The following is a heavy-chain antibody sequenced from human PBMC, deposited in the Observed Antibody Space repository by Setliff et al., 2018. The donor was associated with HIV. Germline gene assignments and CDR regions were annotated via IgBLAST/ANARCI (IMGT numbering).Heavy chain of an antibody. D-gene: IGHD3-22*01. CDR3: ARHDNYDSSGYYNLYYFDY. J-gene: IGHJ4*02. V-gene: IGHV4-39*01. Sequence: SETLSLTCTVSDDSISRSNYYWGWLRQPPGKGLEWIGSIFFGGSAYYNPSLQSRVTISVDTSKDQFSLKLTSLTAADTAVYYCARHDNYDSSGYYNLYYFDYWGQGTLVTVSS. CDR1: DDSISRSNYY. CDR2: IFFGGSA.